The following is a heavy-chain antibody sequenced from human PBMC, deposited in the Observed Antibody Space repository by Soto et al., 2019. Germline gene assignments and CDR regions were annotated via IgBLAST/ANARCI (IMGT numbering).Heavy chain of an antibody. Sequence: PSETLSLTCTVSGDSISNSYWIWIRQPAGKGLEWIGRIYASRNTNYNPSLKSRVTMSIDTSNNQISLSLSSVTAADTAMYYCAKESGSPAGTVEYWGQGTLVTVSS. V-gene: IGHV4-4*07. J-gene: IGHJ4*02. D-gene: IGHD6-13*01. CDR1: GDSISNSY. CDR3: AKESGSPAGTVEY. CDR2: IYASRNT.